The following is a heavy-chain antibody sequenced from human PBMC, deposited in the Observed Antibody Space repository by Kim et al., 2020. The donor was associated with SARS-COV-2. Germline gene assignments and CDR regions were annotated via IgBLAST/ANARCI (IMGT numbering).Heavy chain of an antibody. D-gene: IGHD3-3*01. CDR1: GFTFSSYS. Sequence: GGSLRLSCAASGFTFSSYSMNWVRQAPGKGLEWVSSISSSSSYIYYADSVKGRFTISRDNAKNSLYLQMNSLRAEDTAVYYCATTIFGVVIIPGRLDYWGQGPLAPVSS. CDR2: ISSSSSYI. V-gene: IGHV3-21*01. CDR3: ATTIFGVVIIPGRLDY. J-gene: IGHJ4*02.